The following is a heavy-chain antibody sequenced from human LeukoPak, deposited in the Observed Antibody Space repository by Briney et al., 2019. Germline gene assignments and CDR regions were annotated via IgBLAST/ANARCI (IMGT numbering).Heavy chain of an antibody. CDR3: ARARGYSSSYYFDY. J-gene: IGHJ4*02. D-gene: IGHD6-13*01. CDR2: IYTSGST. V-gene: IGHV4-4*07. Sequence: SETLSLTCTVSGGSISSYYWSWIRQPAGKGLEWIGRIYTSGSTNYNPSLKGRVTMSVDTSKNQFSLKLSSVTAADTAVYYCARARGYSSSYYFDYWGQGTLATVSS. CDR1: GGSISSYY.